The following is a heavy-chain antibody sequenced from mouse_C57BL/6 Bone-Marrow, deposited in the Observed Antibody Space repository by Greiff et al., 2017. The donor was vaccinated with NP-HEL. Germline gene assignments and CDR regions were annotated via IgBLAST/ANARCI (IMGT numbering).Heavy chain of an antibody. CDR2: IYPGSGST. J-gene: IGHJ2*01. CDR1: GYTFTSYW. Sequence: VQLQQSGAELVKPGASVKMSCKASGYTFTSYWITWVKQRPGQGLEWIGDIYPGSGSTNYNEKFKSKATLTVDTSSSTAYMQLSSLTSEDSAVYDCAREGAQATTFDYGGQGTTLTVSS. D-gene: IGHD3-2*02. V-gene: IGHV1-55*01. CDR3: AREGAQATTFDY.